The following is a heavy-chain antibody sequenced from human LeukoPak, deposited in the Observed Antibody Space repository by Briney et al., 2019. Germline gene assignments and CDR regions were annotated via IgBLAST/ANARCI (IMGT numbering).Heavy chain of an antibody. J-gene: IGHJ3*02. Sequence: GASVKVSCKASGYTFTAYYMHWVRQAPGQGLEWMGWINPNSGGTNYAQKFQGRVTMTRDTSISTAYMELSRLRSDDTAVYYCASNWIHDKPDAFDIWGQGTMVTVSS. CDR1: GYTFTAYY. V-gene: IGHV1-2*02. D-gene: IGHD5-18*01. CDR3: ASNWIHDKPDAFDI. CDR2: INPNSGGT.